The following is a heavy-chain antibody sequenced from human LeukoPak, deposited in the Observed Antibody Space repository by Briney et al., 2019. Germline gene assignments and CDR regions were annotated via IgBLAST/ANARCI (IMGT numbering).Heavy chain of an antibody. CDR2: INAGNGNT. V-gene: IGHV1-3*01. CDR1: GYTFTSYG. Sequence: ASVKVSCKASGYTFTSYGISWVRQAPGQGLEWMGWINAGNGNTKYSQKFQGRVTITRDTSASTAYMELSSLRSEDTAVYYCARVATPLYYYGMDVWGQGTTVTVSS. D-gene: IGHD2-15*01. CDR3: ARVATPLYYYGMDV. J-gene: IGHJ6*02.